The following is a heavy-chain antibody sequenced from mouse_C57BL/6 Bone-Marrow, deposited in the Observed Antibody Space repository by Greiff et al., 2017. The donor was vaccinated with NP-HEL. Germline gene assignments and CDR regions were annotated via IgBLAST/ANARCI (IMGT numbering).Heavy chain of an antibody. V-gene: IGHV1-69*01. Sequence: VQLQQPGAELVMPGASVKLSCKASGYTFTSYWMHWVKQRPGQGLEWIGEIDPSDSYTNYNQKFKGKSTLTVDKSSSTAYMQLSSLPTEDSAVYYCAASYYGPGGAMDYGGQGPSVTVSS. CDR1: GYTFTSYW. CDR3: AASYYGPGGAMDY. CDR2: IDPSDSYT. J-gene: IGHJ4*01. D-gene: IGHD2-1*01.